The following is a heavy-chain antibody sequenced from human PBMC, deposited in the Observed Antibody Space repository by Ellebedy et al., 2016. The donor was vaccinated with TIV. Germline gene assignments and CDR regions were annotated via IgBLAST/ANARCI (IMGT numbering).Heavy chain of an antibody. CDR3: ASGDYGDYYHYGMDV. D-gene: IGHD4-17*01. J-gene: IGHJ6*02. Sequence: GESLKIPXAASGFIFSSYGMHWVRQAPGKGLEWVAVISYDGSFKYYADSVKGRFTISRDNSKYTLYLQMNSLRPEDTAVYYCASGDYGDYYHYGMDVWGQGTTVTVSS. CDR2: ISYDGSFK. V-gene: IGHV3-30*03. CDR1: GFIFSSYG.